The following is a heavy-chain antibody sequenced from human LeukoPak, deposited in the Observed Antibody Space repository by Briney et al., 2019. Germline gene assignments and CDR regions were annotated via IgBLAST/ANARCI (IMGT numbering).Heavy chain of an antibody. CDR3: ARGPARRYSGYEQ. J-gene: IGHJ4*02. CDR1: GGSISSGGYY. V-gene: IGHV4-39*07. D-gene: IGHD5-12*01. CDR2: INHSGST. Sequence: SETLSLTCTVSGGSISSGGYYWSWIRQPPGKGLEWIGEINHSGSTNYNPSLKSRVTISVDTSKNQFSLKLSSVTAADTAVYYCARGPARRYSGYEQWGQGTLVTVSS.